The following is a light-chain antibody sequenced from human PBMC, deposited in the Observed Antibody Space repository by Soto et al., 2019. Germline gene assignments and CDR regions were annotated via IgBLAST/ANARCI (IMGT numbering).Light chain of an antibody. CDR2: NND. Sequence: QSVLTQPPSASGIPGQRVTISCSGSNSNVGRNTVTWFQHLPGRAPKVFIYNNDQRPSGVPDRFSGSKSGSSASLAISGLQSDDEADYYCASWDDSLTAWVFGGGTKVTVL. V-gene: IGLV1-44*01. CDR3: ASWDDSLTAWV. CDR1: NSNVGRNT. J-gene: IGLJ3*02.